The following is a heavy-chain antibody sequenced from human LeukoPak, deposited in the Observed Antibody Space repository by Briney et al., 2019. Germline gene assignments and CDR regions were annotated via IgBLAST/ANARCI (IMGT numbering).Heavy chain of an antibody. CDR2: IRYDGSNK. Sequence: LPGGSLRLSCAASGFTFSSSDMHWVRQAPGKGLEWVTFIRYDGSNKYYADSVKGRFTISRDNSKNTLYLQMNSLRPEDTAVYYCANRPELRSSSSWFYYWGQGTLVTVSS. CDR1: GFTFSSSD. D-gene: IGHD6-13*01. CDR3: ANRPELRSSSSWFYY. J-gene: IGHJ4*02. V-gene: IGHV3-30*02.